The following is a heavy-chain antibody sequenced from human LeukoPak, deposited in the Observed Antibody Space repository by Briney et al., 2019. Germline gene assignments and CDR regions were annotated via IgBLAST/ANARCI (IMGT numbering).Heavy chain of an antibody. D-gene: IGHD4-17*01. CDR2: ISYDGSNK. Sequence: PGGSLRLSCAASGFTFSSYGMHWVGQAPGKGLEWVAVISYDGSNKYYADSVKGRFTISRDNSKKKLYLKMNSLRVEDTAEYYFPTGLPAFVTTVTTFGKDYWGQGTLATVSS. J-gene: IGHJ4*02. CDR1: GFTFSSYG. CDR3: PTGLPAFVTTVTTFGKDY. V-gene: IGHV3-30*03.